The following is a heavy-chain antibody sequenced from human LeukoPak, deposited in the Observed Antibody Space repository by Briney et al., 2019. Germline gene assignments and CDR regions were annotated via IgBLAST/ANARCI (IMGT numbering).Heavy chain of an antibody. V-gene: IGHV3-9*01. CDR3: AKDINWDIVVVPAALAPTNFDY. CDR1: GFTFDDYT. D-gene: IGHD2-2*01. Sequence: GGSLRLSCAASGFTFDDYTMHWVRHAPRKGLEWVSGISWNNGSIGYADSVKGRFTISRDNAKNSLYLLMNSLRAEDTALYYCAKDINWDIVVVPAALAPTNFDYWGQGTLVTVSS. J-gene: IGHJ4*02. CDR2: ISWNNGSI.